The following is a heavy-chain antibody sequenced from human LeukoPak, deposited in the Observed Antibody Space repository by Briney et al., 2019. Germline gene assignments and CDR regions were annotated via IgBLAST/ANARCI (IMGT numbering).Heavy chain of an antibody. D-gene: IGHD4-17*01. CDR3: ASWVYGDYFNWFDP. J-gene: IGHJ5*02. CDR2: IYYSGST. V-gene: IGHV4-30-4*01. Sequence: PSQTLSLTCTVSGGSISSGDYYWSWIRQPPGKGLEWIGYIYYSGSTYYNPSLKSRVTISVDTSKNQFSLKLSSVTAADTAVYYCASWVYGDYFNWFDPWGQGTLVTVSS. CDR1: GGSISSGDYY.